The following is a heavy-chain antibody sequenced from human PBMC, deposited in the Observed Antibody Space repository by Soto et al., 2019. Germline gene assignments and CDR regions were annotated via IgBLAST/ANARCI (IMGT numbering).Heavy chain of an antibody. CDR2: INHSGST. CDR1: GVSFSGYY. Sequence: QVQLQQWGAGLLKPSETLSLTCADYGVSFSGYYWSWIRQPPGKGLEWIGEINHSGSTNYNPSLKSRVTISVDTSKNQFSLKLSSVTAADTAVYYCARRGRIMITFGGYGMDVWGQGTTVTVSS. CDR3: ARRGRIMITFGGYGMDV. V-gene: IGHV4-34*01. J-gene: IGHJ6*02. D-gene: IGHD3-16*01.